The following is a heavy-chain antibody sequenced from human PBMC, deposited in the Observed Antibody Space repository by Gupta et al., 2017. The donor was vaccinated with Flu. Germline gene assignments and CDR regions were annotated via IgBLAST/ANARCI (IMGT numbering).Heavy chain of an antibody. Sequence: WVRQAPGKGLEWVSVIYSGGSTYYADSVKGRFTISRDNSKNTLYLQMNSLRAEDTAVYYCARSITGTTYVLDWGQGTLVTVSS. V-gene: IGHV3-53*01. CDR2: IYSGGST. D-gene: IGHD1-7*01. CDR3: ARSITGTTYVLD. J-gene: IGHJ4*02.